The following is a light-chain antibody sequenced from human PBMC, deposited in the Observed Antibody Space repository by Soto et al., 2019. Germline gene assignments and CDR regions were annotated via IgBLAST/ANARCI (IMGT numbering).Light chain of an antibody. J-gene: IGKJ4*01. CDR3: HQRINSPLP. Sequence: EIVLTQSPATLSLSPGERATLSCRASQSISSHLAWYQQNPGQAPRLLIYGASNRATGIPARFSGSGSGTDFTLTIRSLEPEDFAVYYCHQRINSPLPFGGGTKVQIK. CDR2: GAS. CDR1: QSISSH. V-gene: IGKV3-11*01.